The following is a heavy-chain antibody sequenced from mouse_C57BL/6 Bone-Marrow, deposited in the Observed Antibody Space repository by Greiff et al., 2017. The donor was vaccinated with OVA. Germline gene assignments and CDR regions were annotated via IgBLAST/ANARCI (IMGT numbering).Heavy chain of an antibody. D-gene: IGHD4-1*01. V-gene: IGHV1-4*01. CDR3: ARRSWAYWYFDV. CDR2: INPSSGYT. Sequence: QVQLKESGAELARPGASVKMSCKASGYTFTSYTMHWVKQRPGQGLEWIGYINPSSGYTKCNQKFKDKATLTADKSSSTAYMQLSSLTSEDSAVYYCARRSWAYWYFDVWGTGTTVTVSS. CDR1: GYTFTSYT. J-gene: IGHJ1*03.